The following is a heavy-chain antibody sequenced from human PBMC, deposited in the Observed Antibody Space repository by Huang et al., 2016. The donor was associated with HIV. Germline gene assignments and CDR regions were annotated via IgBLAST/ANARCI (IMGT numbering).Heavy chain of an antibody. V-gene: IGHV1-18*01. CDR1: GYSFTDYG. Sequence: QAQLMQSGPEVKKPGASVKVSCKTSGYSFTDYGITWARQAPGQGPEWVGWIGAVNSDTEIAQRLQGRVTLITDTATSRAYMELRSLRFDDTAVYFCARDPKYHRIGYYRQRRGIDVWGQGTMVSVSS. CDR3: ARDPKYHRIGYYRQRRGIDV. CDR2: IGAVNSDT. J-gene: IGHJ3*01. D-gene: IGHD3-22*01.